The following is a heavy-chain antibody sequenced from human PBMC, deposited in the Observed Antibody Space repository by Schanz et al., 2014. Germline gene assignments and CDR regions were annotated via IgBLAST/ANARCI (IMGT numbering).Heavy chain of an antibody. CDR2: INPNSGGT. Sequence: QVQLVQSGAEVKKPGASVKVSCKASRYNFTGSYIHFFLPSPFPLLEWMGWINPNSGGTNYAQKFQGRVTMTRATSISTAYMELSRLRSDDTAVYYCARAGQDFEYSSLSPIWYFDLWGRGTLVTVSS. CDR3: ARAGQDFEYSSLSPIWYFDL. D-gene: IGHD6-6*01. V-gene: IGHV1-2*02. CDR1: RYNFTGSY. J-gene: IGHJ2*01.